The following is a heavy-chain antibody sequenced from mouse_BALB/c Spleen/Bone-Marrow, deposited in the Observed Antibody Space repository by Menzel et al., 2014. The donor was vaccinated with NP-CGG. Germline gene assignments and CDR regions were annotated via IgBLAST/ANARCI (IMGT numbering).Heavy chain of an antibody. CDR2: ISYSGST. CDR1: GYSITSDYA. CDR3: ARSADWYFGV. Sequence: EVQLQQSGPGLVKPSQSLSLTCTVTGYSITSDYAWHWIRPFPGNKLEWMGYISYSGSTSYYPYLKSRISITRDTSKNQFFLQLNSVTNEDTATYYCARSADWYFGVWGAGTTVTVSS. V-gene: IGHV3-2*02. J-gene: IGHJ1*01.